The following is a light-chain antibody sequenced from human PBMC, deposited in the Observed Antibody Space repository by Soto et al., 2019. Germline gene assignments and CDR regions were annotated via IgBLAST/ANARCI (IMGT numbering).Light chain of an antibody. CDR3: QQYGSSPWT. Sequence: EIVLTQSPGTLSLSPGERATLSCRASQSVSSYLAWYQQKPGQAPRLLIYGASSRATGIPDRFSGSESGTDFTLTISRLEPEDFAVYYCQQYGSSPWTFGQGTKVDIK. V-gene: IGKV3-20*01. CDR2: GAS. CDR1: QSVSSY. J-gene: IGKJ1*01.